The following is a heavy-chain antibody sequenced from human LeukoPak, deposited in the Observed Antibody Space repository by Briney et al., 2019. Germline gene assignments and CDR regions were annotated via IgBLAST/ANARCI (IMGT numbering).Heavy chain of an antibody. J-gene: IGHJ4*02. CDR2: IHGDNGDT. CDR3: ARVRGYSAFGP. CDR1: GYTFTDYS. D-gene: IGHD5-12*01. V-gene: IGHV1-3*01. Sequence: GASVKVSCKASGYTFTDYSLQWVRQAPGQRLEWLGWIHGDNGDTKYSQKFQGRLTITKDTSATTAYPDLTSLTSEDTAFYYCARVRGYSAFGPWGQGTLVTVSS.